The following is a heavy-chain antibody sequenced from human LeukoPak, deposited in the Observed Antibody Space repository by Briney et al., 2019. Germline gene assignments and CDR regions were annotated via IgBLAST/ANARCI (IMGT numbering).Heavy chain of an antibody. D-gene: IGHD6-13*01. V-gene: IGHV3-74*01. J-gene: IGHJ4*02. CDR3: ASISSSLIDY. CDR1: GFTFSSYW. Sequence: GGSLRLSCAASGFTFSSYWMHWVRQAPGKGLVWVSRINIDGSSTSYADSVKGRFTISRDNAKNTLYLQMNSLRAEDTAVYYCASISSSLIDYWGQGTLVTVSS. CDR2: INIDGSST.